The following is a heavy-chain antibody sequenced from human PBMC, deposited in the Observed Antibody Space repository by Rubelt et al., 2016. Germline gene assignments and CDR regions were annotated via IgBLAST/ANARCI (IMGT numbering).Heavy chain of an antibody. V-gene: IGHV4-34*01. J-gene: IGHJ3*02. D-gene: IGHD6-19*01. CDR3: ASGSSEWLMDAFDI. CDR1: GGSFSGYY. Sequence: QVQLQQWGAGLLKPSETLSLTCAVYGGSFSGYYWSWIRQPPGKGLEWIGEINNSGSTNYNPSLKSRVTIAVDTSKNQFSLKLSSVTAADTAVYYCASGSSEWLMDAFDIWGQGTMVTVSS. CDR2: INNSGST.